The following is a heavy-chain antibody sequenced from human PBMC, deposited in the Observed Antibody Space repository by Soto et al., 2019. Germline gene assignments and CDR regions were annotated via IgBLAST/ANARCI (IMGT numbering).Heavy chain of an antibody. CDR3: AHEGTVAPPRGGEYYFDY. D-gene: IGHD4-17*01. CDR1: GFSLSTSGVG. CDR2: IYWDDDK. Sequence: QITLKESGPTLVKPTQTLTLTCTFSGFSLSTSGVGVGWIRQPPGKALEWLALIYWDDDKRYSPSLKSRLTITKDTSKNQVVLTMTNMDPVDTATYYCAHEGTVAPPRGGEYYFDYWGQGTLVTVSS. V-gene: IGHV2-5*02. J-gene: IGHJ4*02.